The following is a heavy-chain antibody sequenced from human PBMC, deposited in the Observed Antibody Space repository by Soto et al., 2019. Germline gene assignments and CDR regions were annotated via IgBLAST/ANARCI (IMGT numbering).Heavy chain of an antibody. CDR2: IYYSGST. CDR1: GDSISSGGYY. J-gene: IGHJ3*02. D-gene: IGHD3-16*01. Sequence: QVQLQESGPGLVKPSQTLSLTCTVSGDSISSGGYYWSWIRQHPGKGLEWIGYIYYSGSTYYNPSLKSRVTIAVDTSKNQFSLKLSSVTAADTAVYYWARDRGGGAYAFDIWGQGTMVTVSS. V-gene: IGHV4-31*03. CDR3: ARDRGGGAYAFDI.